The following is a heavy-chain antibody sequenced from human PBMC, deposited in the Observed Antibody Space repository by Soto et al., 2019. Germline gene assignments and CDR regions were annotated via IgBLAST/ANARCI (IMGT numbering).Heavy chain of an antibody. J-gene: IGHJ3*02. CDR1: GFTFSNAW. CDR3: TTAEGTIFGVVMVDAFDI. V-gene: IGHV3-15*07. D-gene: IGHD3-3*01. CDR2: IKSKTDGGTT. Sequence: EVQLVESGGGLVKPGGSLRLSCAASGFTFSNAWMNWVRQAPGKGLEWVGRIKSKTDGGTTDYAAPVKGRFTISRDDSKNTLYLQMNSLKTEDTAVYYCTTAEGTIFGVVMVDAFDIWGQGTMVTVSS.